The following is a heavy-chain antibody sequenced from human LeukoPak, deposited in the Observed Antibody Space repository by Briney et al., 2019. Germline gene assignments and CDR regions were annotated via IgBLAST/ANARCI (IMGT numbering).Heavy chain of an antibody. D-gene: IGHD3-10*01. J-gene: IGHJ3*02. CDR2: ISSSSSYI. V-gene: IGHV3-21*01. Sequence: GGSLRLSCAASGFTFSFYWIHWVRQAPGKGLEWVSSISSSSSYIYYADSVKGRFTISRDDAKNSLYLQMNSLRAEDTAVYYCARAIWFGEFIDAFDIWXXXTMVTVSS. CDR3: ARAIWFGEFIDAFDI. CDR1: GFTFSFYW.